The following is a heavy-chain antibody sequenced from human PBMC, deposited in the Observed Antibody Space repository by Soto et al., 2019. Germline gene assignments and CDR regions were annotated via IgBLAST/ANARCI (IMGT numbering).Heavy chain of an antibody. CDR1: GGSISSSSYY. J-gene: IGHJ5*02. D-gene: IGHD6-13*01. V-gene: IGHV4-39*01. Sequence: SSETLSLTCTVSGGSISSSSYYWGWIRQPPGKGLEWIGSIYYSGSTYYNPSLKSRVTISVDTSKNQFSLKLSSVTAADTAVYYCARHDPQSSSWYPNWFDPWGQGTLVTVSS. CDR3: ARHDPQSSSWYPNWFDP. CDR2: IYYSGST.